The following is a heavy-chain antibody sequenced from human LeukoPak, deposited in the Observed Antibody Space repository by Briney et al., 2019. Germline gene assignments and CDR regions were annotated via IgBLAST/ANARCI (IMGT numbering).Heavy chain of an antibody. V-gene: IGHV3-74*01. J-gene: IGHJ5*02. CDR2: VNSDGSST. CDR1: GFTFSSYW. D-gene: IGHD2-21*02. CDR3: ARSPNCGGDCS. Sequence: GGSLRLSCVAPGFTFSSYWMHWVRQAPGKGLVWVSRVNSDGSSTSYADSVKGRFTISRDNAKNIMYLQMNSLRAEDTAVYYCARSPNCGGDCSWGQGTLVTVS.